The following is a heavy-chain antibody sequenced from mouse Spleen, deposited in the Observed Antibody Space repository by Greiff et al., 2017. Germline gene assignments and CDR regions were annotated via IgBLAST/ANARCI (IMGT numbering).Heavy chain of an antibody. CDR3: ARDNYGSSMDY. J-gene: IGHJ4*01. CDR1: GYSITSGYD. Sequence: EVKLEESGPGMVKPSQSLSLTCTVTGYSITSGYDWHWIRHFPGNKLEWMGYISYSGSTNYNPSLKSRISITHDTSKNHFFLKLNSVTTEDTATYYCARDNYGSSMDYWGQGTSVTVSS. V-gene: IGHV3-1*01. CDR2: ISYSGST. D-gene: IGHD1-2*01.